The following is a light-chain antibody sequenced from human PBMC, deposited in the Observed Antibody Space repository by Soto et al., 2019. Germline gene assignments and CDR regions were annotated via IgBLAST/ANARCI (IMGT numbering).Light chain of an antibody. Sequence: QSALTQPTSASGSRGQSVTISCTGTSVDINYVSWFQQHPGKAPKLIICEVTKRPSGVPDRFSGSKSGNTAPLTVSGLQDDDEDDYYCSSYAGRDIRVFGGGTKLTVL. CDR2: EVT. V-gene: IGLV2-8*01. CDR3: SSYAGRDIRV. CDR1: SVDINY. J-gene: IGLJ3*02.